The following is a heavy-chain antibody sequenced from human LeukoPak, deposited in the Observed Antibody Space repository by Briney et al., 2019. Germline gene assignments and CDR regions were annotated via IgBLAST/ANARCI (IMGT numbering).Heavy chain of an antibody. Sequence: SETLSLTCSVSGGSLNNYYWNWIRQPPGKGLDWIGYIYYGGSTNYNPSLKSRVTISVDTSKNQFSLKLRSVTAADTAVYYCTRGTIGSYTYWGQGTLVTVSS. CDR2: IYYGGST. D-gene: IGHD3-10*01. V-gene: IGHV4-59*01. J-gene: IGHJ4*02. CDR1: GGSLNNYY. CDR3: TRGTIGSYTY.